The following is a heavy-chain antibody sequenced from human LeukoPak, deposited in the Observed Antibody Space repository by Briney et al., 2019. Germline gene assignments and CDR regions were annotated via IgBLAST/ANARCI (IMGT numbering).Heavy chain of an antibody. V-gene: IGHV4-39*07. CDR3: ARNGLYCLDS. J-gene: IGHJ4*02. CDR1: GGSISSGSYY. Sequence: SETLSLTCTVSGGSISSGSYYWGWISQPPGKGLEWIGNIYYSGSTYYNPSLKSRVTISVDKSKNQFSLNLNSVTAADTAVYYCARNGLYCLDSWGQGTLVTVSS. CDR2: IYYSGST. D-gene: IGHD2-15*01.